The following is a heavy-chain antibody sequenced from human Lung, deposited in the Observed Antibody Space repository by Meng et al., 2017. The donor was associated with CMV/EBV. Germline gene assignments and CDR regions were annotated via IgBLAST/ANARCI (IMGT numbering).Heavy chain of an antibody. CDR1: GGSISSYY. J-gene: IGHJ4*02. D-gene: IGHD1-7*01. CDR3: ARGNWNYDY. Sequence: LSCTVSGGSISSYYWSWIRQPPGKGLEWIGYIYYSGSTNYNPSLKSRVTIPVDTSKNQFSLKLSSVTAADAAVYYCARGNWNYDYWGQGTLVTVSS. CDR2: IYYSGST. V-gene: IGHV4-59*01.